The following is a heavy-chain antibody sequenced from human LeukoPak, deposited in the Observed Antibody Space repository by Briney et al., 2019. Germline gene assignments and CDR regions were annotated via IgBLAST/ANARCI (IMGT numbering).Heavy chain of an antibody. CDR3: ARGFEHYGDYAGLVAFDI. CDR2: VHYSGST. V-gene: IGHV4-59*08. CDR1: GGPINNYY. J-gene: IGHJ3*02. Sequence: SETLSLTCTVSGGPINNYYWYWIRQPPGKGLEWIGYVHYSGSTYYNPSLQSRVTISVDTSKNQFSLKVSSVTAADTAVYYCARGFEHYGDYAGLVAFDIWGQGTMVTVSS. D-gene: IGHD4-17*01.